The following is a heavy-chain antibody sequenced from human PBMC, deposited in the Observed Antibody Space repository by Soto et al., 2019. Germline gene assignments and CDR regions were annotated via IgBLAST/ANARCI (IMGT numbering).Heavy chain of an antibody. CDR1: GGSISNDY. CDR2: IYKGGSI. CDR3: ARAYYDRSGYAVDP. D-gene: IGHD3-22*01. Sequence: PSETLSLTCRVSGGSISNDYLTWIRQPPGKGLEWIGYIYKGGSINYNPSLKSRVTISVDTSNNQFSLKLSSVTAADTAVYYCARAYYDRSGYAVDPWGQGTLVTVS. J-gene: IGHJ5*02. V-gene: IGHV4-4*09.